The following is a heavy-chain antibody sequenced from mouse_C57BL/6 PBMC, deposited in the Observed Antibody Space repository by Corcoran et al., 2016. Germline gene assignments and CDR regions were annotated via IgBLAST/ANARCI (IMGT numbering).Heavy chain of an antibody. D-gene: IGHD1-1*01. J-gene: IGHJ3*01. V-gene: IGHV1-66*01. CDR2: IYPGSGNT. CDR1: GYSFTSYY. CDR3: AREDYGSSYDGFAY. Sequence: QVQLQQSGPELVKPGASVKISCKASGYSFTSYYIHWVKQRPGQGLEWIGWIYPGSGNTKYNEKFKGKATLTAETSSSTAYMQLSSLTSEDSAVYYCAREDYGSSYDGFAYWGQGTLVTVSA.